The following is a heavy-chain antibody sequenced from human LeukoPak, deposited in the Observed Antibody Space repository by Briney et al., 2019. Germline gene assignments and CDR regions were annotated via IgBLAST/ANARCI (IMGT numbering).Heavy chain of an antibody. CDR1: GFTFSRSE. Sequence: GGSLRLSCVASGFTFSRSEMNWVRQAPGKGLEWLSYITSSSRTIWYADSVKGRFTISRDNAKNSLYLQMNSLRAEDTAVYYCARESEIATKSSAFDIWGQGTMVTVSS. V-gene: IGHV3-48*03. J-gene: IGHJ3*02. CDR3: ARESEIATKSSAFDI. CDR2: ITSSSRTI. D-gene: IGHD5-24*01.